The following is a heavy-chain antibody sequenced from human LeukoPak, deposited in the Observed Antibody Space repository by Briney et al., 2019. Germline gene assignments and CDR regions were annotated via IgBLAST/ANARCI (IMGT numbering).Heavy chain of an antibody. Sequence: GASVKVSCKASGYTFASYDINWVRQATGQGLEWMGWMNPNSGNTGYAQKFQGRVTITRNTSISTAYMELSSLRSEDTAVYYCARGQGETIFGVVIPRAFDIWGQGTMVTVSS. J-gene: IGHJ3*02. V-gene: IGHV1-8*03. CDR3: ARGQGETIFGVVIPRAFDI. D-gene: IGHD3-3*01. CDR2: MNPNSGNT. CDR1: GYTFASYD.